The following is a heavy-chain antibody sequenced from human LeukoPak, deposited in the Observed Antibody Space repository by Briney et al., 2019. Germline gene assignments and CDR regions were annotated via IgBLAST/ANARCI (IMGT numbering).Heavy chain of an antibody. D-gene: IGHD6-13*01. CDR2: ISWNGGSI. J-gene: IGHJ3*02. Sequence: GRSLRLSCAASGFTFDDYAMHWVRQAPGKGLEWVSGISWNGGSIGYADSVKGRFTISRDNAKNSLYLQMNSLRAEDTALYYCAKDRKQLGTDAFDIWGQGTMVTVSS. CDR1: GFTFDDYA. V-gene: IGHV3-9*01. CDR3: AKDRKQLGTDAFDI.